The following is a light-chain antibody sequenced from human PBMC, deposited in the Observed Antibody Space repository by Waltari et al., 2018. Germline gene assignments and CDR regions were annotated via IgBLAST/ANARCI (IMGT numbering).Light chain of an antibody. CDR1: QSISNH. Sequence: DIQMTQSPSSLSASVGDRVHITCRASQSISNHLNWYQQKPGKVPKLLIYAASSLQSGVPSRFSGSGSGTDFTLTISSLQPEDFATYYCQQSYTTPLFTFGPGTTVDVK. V-gene: IGKV1-39*01. CDR2: AAS. J-gene: IGKJ3*01. CDR3: QQSYTTPLFT.